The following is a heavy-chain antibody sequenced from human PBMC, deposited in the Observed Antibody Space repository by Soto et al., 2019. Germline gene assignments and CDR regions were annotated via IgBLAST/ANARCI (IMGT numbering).Heavy chain of an antibody. D-gene: IGHD2-15*01. J-gene: IGHJ6*02. CDR2: IYHSGST. Sequence: SETLSLTCAVSGGSISSSNWWSWVRQPPGKGLEWIGEIYHSGSTNYNPSLKSRVTISVDKSKNPFSLKLSSVTAADTAVYYCTRGNCSGGSCYSGYYYGMDVWGQGTTVTVSS. CDR1: GGSISSSNW. V-gene: IGHV4-4*02. CDR3: TRGNCSGGSCYSGYYYGMDV.